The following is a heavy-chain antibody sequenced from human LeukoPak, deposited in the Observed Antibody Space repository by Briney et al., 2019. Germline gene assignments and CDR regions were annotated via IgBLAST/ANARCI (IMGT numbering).Heavy chain of an antibody. CDR3: ARVDLLNPPDY. CDR1: GYTFTGYY. Sequence: GASVKVSCKASGYTFTGYYMHWVRQATGQGLEWMGWMNPNSGNTGYAQKFQGRVTMTRNTSISTAYMELSSLRSEDTAVYYCARVDLLNPPDYWGQGTLVTVSS. J-gene: IGHJ4*02. V-gene: IGHV1-8*02. D-gene: IGHD3-9*01. CDR2: MNPNSGNT.